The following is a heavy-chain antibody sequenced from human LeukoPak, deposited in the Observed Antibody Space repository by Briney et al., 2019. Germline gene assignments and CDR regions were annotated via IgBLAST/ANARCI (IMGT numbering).Heavy chain of an antibody. D-gene: IGHD3-22*01. CDR1: GFTFSSYS. CDR2: ISSSSSTI. J-gene: IGHJ4*02. Sequence: PGGSLRLSCAASGFTFSSYSMNWVRQAPGKGLEWVSYISSSSSTIYYADSVKGRFTISRDNAKNSLYLQMNSLRAEDTAVYYCARGGLGYYDSSGYYFDSWGQGTLVTVSS. CDR3: ARGGLGYYDSSGYYFDS. V-gene: IGHV3-48*01.